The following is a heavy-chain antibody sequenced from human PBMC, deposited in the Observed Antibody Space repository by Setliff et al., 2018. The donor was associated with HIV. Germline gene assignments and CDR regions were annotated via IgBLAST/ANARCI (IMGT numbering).Heavy chain of an antibody. J-gene: IGHJ4*02. CDR2: IIPMFGTA. CDR3: ARSASGWYDYFDY. V-gene: IGHV1-69*13. Sequence: WASVKVSCKASGGTFSSHAISWVRQAPGQGLEWMGGIIPMFGTANYAQNFQGRVTITADESTSTAYMELSSLRSEDTAVYYCARSASGWYDYFDYWGQGALVTVSS. CDR1: GGTFSSHA. D-gene: IGHD6-19*01.